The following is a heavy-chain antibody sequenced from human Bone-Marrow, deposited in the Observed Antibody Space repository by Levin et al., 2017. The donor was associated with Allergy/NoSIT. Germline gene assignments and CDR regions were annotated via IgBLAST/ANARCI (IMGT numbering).Heavy chain of an antibody. D-gene: IGHD6-13*01. Sequence: GGSLRLSCKAFGGTLSSNALSWVRQAPGQGLEWMGGIIPMFRTPTYAQQFQGRVTITADESTSTAYMELRGLRSQDTGVYYCARDGSRKGSWPYDAVEFWGQGTMVTVSS. V-gene: IGHV1-69*01. CDR3: ARDGSRKGSWPYDAVEF. CDR1: GGTLSSNA. CDR2: IIPMFRTP. J-gene: IGHJ3*01.